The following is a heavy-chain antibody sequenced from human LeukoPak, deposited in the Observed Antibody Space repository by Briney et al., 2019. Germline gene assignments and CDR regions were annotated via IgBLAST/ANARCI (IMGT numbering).Heavy chain of an antibody. Sequence: PSETLSLTCTVSGGSISSGSYYWSWIRQPAGKGLEWIGRIYTSGSTNYNPPLKSRVTISVDTSKNQFSLKLSSVTAADTAVYYCARGLEMATTSIFDYWGQGTLVTVSS. D-gene: IGHD5-24*01. CDR3: ARGLEMATTSIFDY. V-gene: IGHV4-61*02. J-gene: IGHJ4*02. CDR2: IYTSGST. CDR1: GGSISSGSYY.